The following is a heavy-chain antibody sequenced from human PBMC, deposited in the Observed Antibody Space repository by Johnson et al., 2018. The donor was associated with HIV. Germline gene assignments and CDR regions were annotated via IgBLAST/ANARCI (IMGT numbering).Heavy chain of an antibody. CDR3: AKDRDYYGSGRI. Sequence: QVQLVESGGGVVQPGGSLRLSCAASGLTLSRCDMHWVRQAPGKGLEWVAFIRYDGSNKYYADSVKGRFTISRDNSKNTLYLQMNSLRAEDTAVYYCAKDRDYYGSGRIWGQGTMVTVSS. CDR1: GLTLSRCD. CDR2: IRYDGSNK. D-gene: IGHD3-10*01. V-gene: IGHV3-30*02. J-gene: IGHJ3*02.